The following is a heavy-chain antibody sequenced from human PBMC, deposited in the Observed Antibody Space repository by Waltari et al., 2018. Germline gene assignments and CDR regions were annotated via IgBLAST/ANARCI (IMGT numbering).Heavy chain of an antibody. J-gene: IGHJ5*02. V-gene: IGHV3-23*01. CDR2: ISGSGGST. CDR3: AKMYCSSTSCYRFDP. CDR1: GFTFSSYA. D-gene: IGHD2-2*01. Sequence: EVQLLESGGGLVQPGGSLRLSCAASGFTFSSYAMSWVRQAPGKGLEWVSAISGSGGSTYYADSVKGRFTSSRDNSKNTLYLQMNSLRAEDTAVYYCAKMYCSSTSCYRFDPWGQGTLVTVSS.